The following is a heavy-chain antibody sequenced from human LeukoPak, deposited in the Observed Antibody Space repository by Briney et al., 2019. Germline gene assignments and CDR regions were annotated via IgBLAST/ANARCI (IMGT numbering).Heavy chain of an antibody. V-gene: IGHV3-53*05. Sequence: QPGGSLRLSCAASGFTVSSNYMSWVRQAPGKGLEWVSVIYSGGSTYYADSVKGRFTISRDNSKNTLYLQLNSLRADDTAVYYCAKDTPLCYFDYWGQGTLVTVSS. J-gene: IGHJ4*02. CDR1: GFTVSSNY. CDR2: IYSGGST. CDR3: AKDTPLCYFDY. D-gene: IGHD3-16*01.